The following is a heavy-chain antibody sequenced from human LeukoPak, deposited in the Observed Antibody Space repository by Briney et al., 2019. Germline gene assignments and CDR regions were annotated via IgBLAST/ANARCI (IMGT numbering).Heavy chain of an antibody. D-gene: IGHD3-10*01. CDR1: DYTFTDYG. CDR3: ARGVRGVINPNEYFDY. Sequence: ASVRVSCKASDYTFTDYGINWVRQAPGHGLEWMGWVSPYNGDTKYAQKFQGRVTLTTDTSTSTAYMELRSLTSDDTAVYYCARGVRGVINPNEYFDYWGQGTLVTVSS. J-gene: IGHJ4*02. V-gene: IGHV1-18*01. CDR2: VSPYNGDT.